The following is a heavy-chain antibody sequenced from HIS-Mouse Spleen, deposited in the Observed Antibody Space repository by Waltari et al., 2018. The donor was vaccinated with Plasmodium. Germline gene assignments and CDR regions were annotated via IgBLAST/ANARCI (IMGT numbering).Heavy chain of an antibody. J-gene: IGHJ4*02. Sequence: EVQLVETGGGLIQPGGSLRLSCAASGFTVSSNYMSWVRQAPGKGLEWVSVIYSGGSTYHADSVKGRFTISRDNSKNTLYLQMNSLRAEDTAVYYCARAAIAWGSPYYFDYWARERWSPSPQ. CDR1: GFTVSSNY. D-gene: IGHD7-27*01. V-gene: IGHV3-53*02. CDR3: ARAAIAWGSPYYFDY. CDR2: IYSGGST.